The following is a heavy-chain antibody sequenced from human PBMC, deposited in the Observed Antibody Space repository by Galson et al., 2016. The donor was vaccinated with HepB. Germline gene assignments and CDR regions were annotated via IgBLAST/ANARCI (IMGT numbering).Heavy chain of an antibody. CDR3: ARGGSGYYWGFEY. J-gene: IGHJ4*02. V-gene: IGHV3-53*01. Sequence: SLRLSCAASGFIFSSNYMSWVRQAPGKGLEWVSLIYTGGNTCYADSAKGRFTISRDNSKSALYLQLDSLRAEDTAVYYCARGGSGYYWGFEYWGQGTLVTVSS. CDR2: IYTGGNT. D-gene: IGHD3-22*01. CDR1: GFIFSSNY.